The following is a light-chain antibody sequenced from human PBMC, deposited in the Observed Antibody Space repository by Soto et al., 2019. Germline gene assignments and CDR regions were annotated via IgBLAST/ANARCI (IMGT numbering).Light chain of an antibody. CDR2: RAS. CDR3: AAWDDTLKGMV. V-gene: IGLV1-47*01. CDR1: SSNLGSNY. J-gene: IGLJ2*01. Sequence: QSVLTQPPSASGTPGQRVTISCSGSSSNLGSNYVYWYQQVPGTAPRLLMYRASQRPSGVPDRFSGSKSGTSASLAISGLRSEDEADYYCAAWDDTLKGMVFGGGTKVTVL.